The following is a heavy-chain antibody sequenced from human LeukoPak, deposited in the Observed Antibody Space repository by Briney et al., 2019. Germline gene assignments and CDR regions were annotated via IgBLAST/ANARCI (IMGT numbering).Heavy chain of an antibody. Sequence: SETLSLTCTVSGGSISSYYWSWIRQPPGKGLEWIGYIYYSGSTNYNPSLKSRVTISVDTSKNQFSLKLSSVTAADTAVYYCAKDSGVGAIVYYFDYWGQGTLVTVSS. D-gene: IGHD1-26*01. CDR2: IYYSGST. V-gene: IGHV4-59*01. CDR1: GGSISSYY. J-gene: IGHJ4*02. CDR3: AKDSGVGAIVYYFDY.